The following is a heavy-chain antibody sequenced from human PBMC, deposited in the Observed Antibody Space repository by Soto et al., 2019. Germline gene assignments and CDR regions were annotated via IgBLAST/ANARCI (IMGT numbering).Heavy chain of an antibody. CDR2: IYYSEST. D-gene: IGHD6-6*01. CDR3: ASRSSSDLDY. V-gene: IGHV4-39*01. Sequence: QLQLQESGPGLVKPSETLSLTCTVSGGSISSSSYYWGWIRQPPGKGLAWIGSIYYSESTYYNPSLNGRVTIAVDTSKNQFSLKLSSVTAADTAVYYCASRSSSDLDYWGQGTLVTVSS. J-gene: IGHJ4*02. CDR1: GGSISSSSYY.